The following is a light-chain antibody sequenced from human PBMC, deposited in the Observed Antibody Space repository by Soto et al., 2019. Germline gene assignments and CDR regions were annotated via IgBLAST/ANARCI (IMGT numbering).Light chain of an antibody. CDR1: QSVTSGH. J-gene: IGKJ1*01. CDR3: QHYNSYSEA. CDR2: AAS. V-gene: IGKV3-20*01. Sequence: EIVLTQSPGTLSLSPGERATLSCRASQSVTSGHLAWYQQKPGQAPRLLVFAASGRPGGIPDRFSGSGSGTEFTLTISSLQPDDFATYYCQHYNSYSEAFGQGTKVDIK.